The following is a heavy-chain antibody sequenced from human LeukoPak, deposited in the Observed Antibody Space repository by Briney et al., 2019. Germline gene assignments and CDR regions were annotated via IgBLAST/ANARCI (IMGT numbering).Heavy chain of an antibody. J-gene: IGHJ4*02. D-gene: IGHD3-22*01. Sequence: ASVKVCCKAAGYTFTSYGISWVRQTPGQGLEWMGGISAYNGNTNYAQKLQGRVTMTTDTSTSTAYMELRSLRSDDTAVYYCARANYYDSSGYYRLWGQGTLVTVSS. CDR3: ARANYYDSSGYYRL. CDR1: GYTFTSYG. V-gene: IGHV1-18*01. CDR2: ISAYNGNT.